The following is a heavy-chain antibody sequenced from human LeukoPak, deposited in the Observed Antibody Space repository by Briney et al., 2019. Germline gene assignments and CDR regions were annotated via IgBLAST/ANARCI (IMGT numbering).Heavy chain of an antibody. V-gene: IGHV3-7*03. D-gene: IGHD3-9*01. CDR1: GFTFSSYG. CDR2: IKQDGSEK. CDR3: ARDVLTGYPNWFDP. Sequence: GGSLRLSCAASGFTFSSYGMSWVRQAPGKGLEWVANIKQDGSEKYYVDSVKGRFTISRDNAKNSLYLKMNSLRAEDTAVYYCARDVLTGYPNWFDPWGQGTLVTVSS. J-gene: IGHJ5*02.